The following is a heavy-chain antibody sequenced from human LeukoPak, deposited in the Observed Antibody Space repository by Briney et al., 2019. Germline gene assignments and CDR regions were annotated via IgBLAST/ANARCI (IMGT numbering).Heavy chain of an antibody. CDR1: GFTFSRYW. CDR3: AEDLWPMYYFDY. Sequence: GGSLRLSCAASGFTFSRYWMSWVRQAPGKGLEWVAVISYDGSNKYYADSVRGRFTISRDNSKDTVYLQMNSLRVEDTAVYYCAEDLWPMYYFDYWGQGTLVTVSS. J-gene: IGHJ4*02. CDR2: ISYDGSNK. V-gene: IGHV3-30*18. D-gene: IGHD2-21*01.